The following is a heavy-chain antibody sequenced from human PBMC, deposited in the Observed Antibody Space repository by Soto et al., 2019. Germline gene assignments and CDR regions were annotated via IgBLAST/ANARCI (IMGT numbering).Heavy chain of an antibody. CDR2: IYYSGST. Sequence: PSETLSLTCTVSGGSISSYYWSWIRQPPGKGLEWIGYIYYSGSTNYNPSLTSRVTISVDTSKNQFSLNLISVTAADTAVYYCARYYDILTGTNWFDPWGQGTLVTVSS. CDR1: GGSISSYY. CDR3: ARYYDILTGTNWFDP. V-gene: IGHV4-59*08. D-gene: IGHD3-9*01. J-gene: IGHJ5*02.